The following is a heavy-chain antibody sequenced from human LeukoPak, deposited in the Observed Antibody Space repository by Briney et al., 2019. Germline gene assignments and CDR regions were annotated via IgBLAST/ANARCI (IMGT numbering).Heavy chain of an antibody. Sequence: ASVEVSCKASGTTFRSYAINWVRQAPGQGLEWMGAIIPSFGTVKYAQKFQGRVTMTADESTSTAYMDLNYLRSDDTAVYFCARATSANEYSYGFHFDYWGQGTLVTVSS. CDR1: GTTFRSYA. V-gene: IGHV1-69*13. D-gene: IGHD5-18*01. J-gene: IGHJ4*02. CDR3: ARATSANEYSYGFHFDY. CDR2: IIPSFGTV.